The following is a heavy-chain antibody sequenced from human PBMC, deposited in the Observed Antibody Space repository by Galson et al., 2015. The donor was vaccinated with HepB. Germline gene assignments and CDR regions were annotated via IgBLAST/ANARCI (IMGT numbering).Heavy chain of an antibody. D-gene: IGHD2-15*01. Sequence: SVKVSCKASGGTFSRFILSWVRQAPGQGLEWIGGNIPLFATTKYAHKFQDRVIISADESTSTTYLELSNLRSDDTAIHYCGRSSYLVVEPPAVPFDYWGQGTLVTVSS. CDR3: GRSSYLVVEPPAVPFDY. CDR1: GGTFSRFI. V-gene: IGHV1-69*13. CDR2: NIPLFATT. J-gene: IGHJ4*02.